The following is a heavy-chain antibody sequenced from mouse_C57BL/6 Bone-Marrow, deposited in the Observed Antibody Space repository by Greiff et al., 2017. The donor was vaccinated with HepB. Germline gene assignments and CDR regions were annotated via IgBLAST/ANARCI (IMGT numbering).Heavy chain of an antibody. CDR1: GYTFTDYY. CDR2: INPNNGGT. V-gene: IGHV1-26*01. CDR3: ARRYGSSSAWFAY. D-gene: IGHD1-1*01. J-gene: IGHJ3*01. Sequence: VQLQQSGPELVKPGASVKISCKASGYTFTDYYMNWVKQSHGKSLEWIGDINPNNGGTSYNQKFKGKATLTVDKSSSTAYMELRSLTSEDSAVYYCARRYGSSSAWFAYWGQGTLVTVSA.